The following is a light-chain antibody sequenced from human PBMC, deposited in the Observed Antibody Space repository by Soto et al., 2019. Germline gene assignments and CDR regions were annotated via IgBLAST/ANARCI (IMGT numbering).Light chain of an antibody. CDR3: QQLDSYPLFT. CDR2: AAS. CDR1: RGMSNY. J-gene: IGKJ3*01. Sequence: DIQLTQSPSFLSASVGDRVTITCRASRGMSNYLAWYQQKPGKAPKLLIYAASTLQSGVPSRFSGSGSGTEFTLTISSLQPDDFGTYYCQQLDSYPLFTFGPGTKVDIK. V-gene: IGKV1-9*01.